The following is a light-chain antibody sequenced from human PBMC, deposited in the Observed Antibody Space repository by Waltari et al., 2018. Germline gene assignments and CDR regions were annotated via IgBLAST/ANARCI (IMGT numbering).Light chain of an antibody. CDR3: SSYTSSSVV. J-gene: IGLJ2*01. CDR1: IRYVGGNNF. CDR2: DVS. Sequence: QSALTQPAPLSGSPAQSTTYSGPAPIRYVGGNNFLPLDQQHPGKAPKLMIYDVSNRPSGVSNRFSGSKSGNTASLTISGLQAEDEADYYCSSYTSSSVVFGGGTKLTVL. V-gene: IGLV2-14*01.